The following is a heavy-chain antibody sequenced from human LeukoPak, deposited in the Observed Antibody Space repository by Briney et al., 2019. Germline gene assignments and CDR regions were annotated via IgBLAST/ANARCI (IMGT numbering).Heavy chain of an antibody. V-gene: IGHV3-23*01. J-gene: IGHJ6*03. Sequence: GGSLRLSCAASGFTFSNYGISWVRQAPGKGLEWLTGINGSGGRTYYADSVKGRFTISRDNSQNTVSLQLNNLRIEDTALYYCAKTSLSDPSGHYYYMDVWGKGTTVTVSS. CDR2: INGSGGRT. CDR1: GFTFSNYG. CDR3: AKTSLSDPSGHYYYMDV. D-gene: IGHD3-3*01.